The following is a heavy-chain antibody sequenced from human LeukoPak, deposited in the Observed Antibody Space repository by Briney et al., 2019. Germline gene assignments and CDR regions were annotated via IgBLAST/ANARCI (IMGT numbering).Heavy chain of an antibody. D-gene: IGHD3-22*01. Sequence: NTSETLSLTCAVSGYSISSGYYWGWIRQPPGKGLEWIGSIYHSGSTYYNPSLKSRVTISVDTSKNQFSLKLSSVTAADTAVYYCANTYYYDSSGYLIDYWYFDLWGRGTLVTVSS. CDR2: IYHSGST. V-gene: IGHV4-38-2*01. J-gene: IGHJ2*01. CDR3: ANTYYYDSSGYLIDYWYFDL. CDR1: GYSISSGYY.